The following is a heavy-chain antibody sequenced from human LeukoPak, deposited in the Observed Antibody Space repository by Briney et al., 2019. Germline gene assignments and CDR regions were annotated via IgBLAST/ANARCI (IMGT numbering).Heavy chain of an antibody. D-gene: IGHD3-22*01. CDR2: IDPSDSYT. CDR1: GYSFTSYW. V-gene: IGHV5-10-1*01. Sequence: GESLKISCKGSGYSFTSYWISWVRQVPGKGLEWMGRIDPSDSYTNYSPSFQGHVTISADKSITTAYLQWSSLKASDTAMYYCARQIYDSNGYYYFNYWGQGTLVTVSS. J-gene: IGHJ4*02. CDR3: ARQIYDSNGYYYFNY.